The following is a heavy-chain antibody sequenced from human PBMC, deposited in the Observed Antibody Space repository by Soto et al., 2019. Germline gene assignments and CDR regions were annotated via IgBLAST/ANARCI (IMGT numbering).Heavy chain of an antibody. Sequence: TQSLTCTISGVSISSRDSYWGWIRQPPGTGLEWIGSFHYSGSTYYNPSLKSRVTISVDTSKNQLSLRVTSVTAADTAVYYCARGFGRSHFDYWGQGTLVTVSS. J-gene: IGHJ4*02. D-gene: IGHD3-16*01. CDR2: FHYSGST. CDR1: GVSISSRDSY. CDR3: ARGFGRSHFDY. V-gene: IGHV4-39*01.